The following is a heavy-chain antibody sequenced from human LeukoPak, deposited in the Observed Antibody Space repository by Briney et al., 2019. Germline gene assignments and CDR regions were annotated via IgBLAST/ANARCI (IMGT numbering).Heavy chain of an antibody. CDR3: ARDGGSGWYTDF. V-gene: IGHV1-18*01. CDR1: GYSFTSYG. CDR2: ISGYNGNT. Sequence: ASVKVSCKASGYSFTSYGISWVRQAPGQGLEWMGWISGYNGNTNYAQKLQGRVTMTTDTSTSTAYMELRSLRSDDTAVFYCARDGGSGWYTDFWGQGPLVTVSS. J-gene: IGHJ4*02. D-gene: IGHD6-19*01.